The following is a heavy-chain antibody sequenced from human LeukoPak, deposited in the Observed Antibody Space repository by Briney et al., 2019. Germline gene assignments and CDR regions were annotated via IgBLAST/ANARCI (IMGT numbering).Heavy chain of an antibody. CDR3: AKSPPLLRYFDWSPYYFDY. Sequence: GSLRLSCAASGFTFSSYAMSWVRQAPGKGLEWVSAISGSGGSTYYADSVKGRFTISRDNSKNTLYLQMNSLRAEDTAVYYCAKSPPLLRYFDWSPYYFDYWGQGTLVTVSS. J-gene: IGHJ4*02. D-gene: IGHD3-9*01. CDR2: ISGSGGST. CDR1: GFTFSSYA. V-gene: IGHV3-23*01.